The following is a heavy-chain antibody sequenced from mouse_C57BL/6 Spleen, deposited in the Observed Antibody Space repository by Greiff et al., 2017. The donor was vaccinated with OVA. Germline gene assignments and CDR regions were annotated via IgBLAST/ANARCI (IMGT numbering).Heavy chain of an antibody. Sequence: VQLKESGPELVKPGASVKMSCKASGYTFTDYNMHWVKQSHGKSLEWIGYINPNNGGTSYNQKFKGKATLTVNKSSSTAYMELRSLTSEDSAVYYCANWYWFAYWGQGTLVTVSA. J-gene: IGHJ3*01. CDR3: ANWYWFAY. D-gene: IGHD4-1*01. V-gene: IGHV1-22*01. CDR1: GYTFTDYN. CDR2: INPNNGGT.